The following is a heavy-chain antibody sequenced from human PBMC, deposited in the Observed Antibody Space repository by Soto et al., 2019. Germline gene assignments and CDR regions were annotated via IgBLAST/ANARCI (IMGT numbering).Heavy chain of an antibody. CDR1: GVTFSTYA. CDR2: ISGSGGTT. V-gene: IGHV3-23*01. CDR3: EKHRAGFGSGSDNYYFDV. J-gene: IGHJ4*02. Sequence: PGGSLRLSCIASGVTFSTYAMSLVRQAPGKGLEWVSAISGSGGTTYYADSVKGRFTISRDNSKNTLYLQMNSLRAEDTAVYYCEKHRAGFGSGSDNYYFDVWCQGGXVTVSS. D-gene: IGHD3-10*01.